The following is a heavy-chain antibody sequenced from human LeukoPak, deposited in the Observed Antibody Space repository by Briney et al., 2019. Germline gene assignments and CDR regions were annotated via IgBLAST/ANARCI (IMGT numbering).Heavy chain of an antibody. J-gene: IGHJ3*01. V-gene: IGHV3-72*01. CDR2: TRNRINGYTT. CDR1: GFTFSDHY. Sequence: GGSLRLSCAASGFTFSDHYMDWVRPAPGRGLEWIGRTRNRINGYTTEYAASVRGRFTVSRDDSKNSLYLQMNSLKIEDTAVYFCVTRWGQGTMVTVSS. CDR3: VTR.